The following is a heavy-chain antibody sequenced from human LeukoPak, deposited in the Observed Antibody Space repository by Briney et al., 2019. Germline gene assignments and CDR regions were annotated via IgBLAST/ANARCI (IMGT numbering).Heavy chain of an antibody. D-gene: IGHD2-15*01. J-gene: IGHJ4*02. V-gene: IGHV3-74*01. Sequence: PGGSLRLSCAASGFTFSSYWMHWVRQAPGKGLVRVSGINSDGSITRYADSVKGRFTISRDNAKNTLYLQMNSLRAEDTAVYYCARAISGRYFDYWGQGTLVTVSS. CDR2: INSDGSIT. CDR3: ARAISGRYFDY. CDR1: GFTFSSYW.